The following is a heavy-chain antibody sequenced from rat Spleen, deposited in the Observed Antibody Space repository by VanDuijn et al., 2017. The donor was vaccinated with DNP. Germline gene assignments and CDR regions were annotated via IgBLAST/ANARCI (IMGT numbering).Heavy chain of an antibody. J-gene: IGHJ2*01. V-gene: IGHV4-2*01. D-gene: IGHD1-11*01. CDR3: ASGPNYGAYSDYFNY. CDR1: GFNFNDYW. Sequence: EVKLVESGGGLVQPGRSLKLSCAASGFNFNDYWMGWVRQAPGKGLEWIGEINKDSSTIDYNPSLKDKFTVSRDNVQNTLYLQMSKLGSEDTAIYYCASGPNYGAYSDYFNYWGQGVMVIVSS. CDR2: INKDSSTI.